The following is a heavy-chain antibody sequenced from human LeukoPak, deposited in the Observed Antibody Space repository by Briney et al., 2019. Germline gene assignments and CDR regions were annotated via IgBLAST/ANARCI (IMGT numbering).Heavy chain of an antibody. CDR3: ARDNCAYSKCHLFD. J-gene: IGHJ4*02. D-gene: IGHD2-15*01. Sequence: ASVKVSCKASGYTFTGYYMHWVRQAAGQGLEWMGWISAYNGNTNYAQKLQGRVTMTTDTSTSTAYMELRSLRSDDTAVYYCARDNCAYSKCHLFDWGQGTLVTVSS. V-gene: IGHV1-18*04. CDR2: ISAYNGNT. CDR1: GYTFTGYY.